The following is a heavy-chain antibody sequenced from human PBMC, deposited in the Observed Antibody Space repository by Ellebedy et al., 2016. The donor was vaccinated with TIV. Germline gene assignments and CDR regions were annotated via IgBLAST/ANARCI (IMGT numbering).Heavy chain of an antibody. J-gene: IGHJ6*02. CDR1: GFTFGDYA. D-gene: IGHD6-19*01. CDR2: INGDGGHT. CDR3: AKEVAADYYYYYGMDV. Sequence: GESLKISCAASGFTFGDYAMHWVRQAPGKGLEWVSLINGDGGHTYYADSVKGRFTVSRDNSKNSLYLQMNNLKTEDTALYYCAKEVAADYYYYYGMDVWGQGTTVTVSS. V-gene: IGHV3-43*02.